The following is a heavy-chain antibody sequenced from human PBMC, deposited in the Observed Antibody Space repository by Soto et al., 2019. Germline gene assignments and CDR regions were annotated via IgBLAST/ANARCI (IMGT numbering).Heavy chain of an antibody. CDR1: GFTFDDYA. D-gene: IGHD2-15*01. CDR3: AKDMGVEGYYYGMDV. CDR2: ISWNSGSI. Sequence: LRLSCAASGFTFDDYAMHWVRQAPVKGLEWVSGISWNSGSIGYADSVKGRFTISRDNAKNSLYLQMNSLRAEDTALYYCAKDMGVEGYYYGMDVWGQGTTVTVSS. V-gene: IGHV3-9*01. J-gene: IGHJ6*02.